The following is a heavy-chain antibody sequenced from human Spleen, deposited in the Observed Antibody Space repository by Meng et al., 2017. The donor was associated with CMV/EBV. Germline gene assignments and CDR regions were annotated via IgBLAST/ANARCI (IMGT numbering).Heavy chain of an antibody. Sequence: TVSGGSISSGDYYWSWIRQPPGKGLEWIGYIYYSGSTYYTPSLKSRVTISVDTSKNQFSLKLSSVTAADTAVYYCARVSNRHNWFDPWGQGTLVTVSS. CDR1: GGSISSGDYY. CDR3: ARVSNRHNWFDP. J-gene: IGHJ5*02. CDR2: IYYSGST. V-gene: IGHV4-30-4*08. D-gene: IGHD4-11*01.